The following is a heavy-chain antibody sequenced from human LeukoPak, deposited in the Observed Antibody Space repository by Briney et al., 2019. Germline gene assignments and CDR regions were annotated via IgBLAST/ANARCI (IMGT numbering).Heavy chain of an antibody. CDR3: ARDATIDAFDI. V-gene: IGHV1-69*05. Sequence: ASVKVSCRASGGTFSSYAISWVRQAPGQGLEWMGGIIPIFGTANYAQKFQGRVTITTDESTSTAYMELSSPRSKDTAVYYCARDATIDAFDIWGQGTMVTVSS. CDR1: GGTFSSYA. CDR2: IIPIFGTA. J-gene: IGHJ3*02. D-gene: IGHD5-12*01.